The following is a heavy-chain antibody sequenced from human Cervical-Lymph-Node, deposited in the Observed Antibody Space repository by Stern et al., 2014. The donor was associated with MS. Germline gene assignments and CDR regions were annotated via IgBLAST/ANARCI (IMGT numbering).Heavy chain of an antibody. Sequence: VQLVESGAEVKKPGASVKVSCKASGYTFTGYYMHWVRQAPGQGLEWMGRINPNSGGTNYAQKFQGRVTMTRDTSISTSYMQLSSLRSDDTAVYYCARGYSGYDPPDYWGQGTLVTVS. V-gene: IGHV1-2*06. CDR3: ARGYSGYDPPDY. J-gene: IGHJ4*02. D-gene: IGHD5-12*01. CDR2: INPNSGGT. CDR1: GYTFTGYY.